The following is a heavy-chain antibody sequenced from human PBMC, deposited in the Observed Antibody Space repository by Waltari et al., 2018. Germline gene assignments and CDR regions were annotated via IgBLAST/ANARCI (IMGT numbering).Heavy chain of an antibody. J-gene: IGHJ5*02. CDR1: RVSISRSSYY. D-gene: IGHD2-2*03. V-gene: IGHV4-39*01. CDR3: ARHWKRNGYWFDP. CDR2: IYYSWTT. Sequence: QLQLQESGPGPVKPSETLALPCTVSRVSISRSSYYWGWIRQSPGKGLEWIASIYYSWTTYYNPTLERRVTIYGDTSKKQFSLKLSSVTAADTAVYYCARHWKRNGYWFDPWGQGTLVTVSS.